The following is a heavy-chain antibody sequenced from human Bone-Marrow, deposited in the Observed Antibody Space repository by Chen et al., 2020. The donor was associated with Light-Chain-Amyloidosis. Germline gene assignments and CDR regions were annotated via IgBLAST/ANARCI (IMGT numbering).Heavy chain of an antibody. V-gene: IGHV5-51*01. CDR1: GYTFPNYW. CDR2: IYPDDSDA. Sequence: EQSGPEVKKPGESLKISCKGSGYTFPNYWIGWVRQMPGKGLEWMGVIYPDDSDARYSPSFEGQVTISADKSITTAYLQWRSLKASDTAMYYCARRRDGYNFDYWGQGTLVIVSS. J-gene: IGHJ4*02. CDR3: ARRRDGYNFDY. D-gene: IGHD5-12*01.